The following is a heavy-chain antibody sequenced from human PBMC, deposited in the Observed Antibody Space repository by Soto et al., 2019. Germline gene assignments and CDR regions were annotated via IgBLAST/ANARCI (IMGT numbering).Heavy chain of an antibody. CDR1: GYTFTAYH. J-gene: IGHJ6*02. D-gene: IGHD3-10*02. V-gene: IGHV1-2*02. CDR3: ARNMDYYYGRGSGNGHGV. Sequence: QVQLVQSGAEVKEPGDSVRVSCEASGYTFTAYHIHWVRQAPGQGFEWMGWINPKFGDTTYAQDFQGRVSMPRDMSISTVYMELSRLTSDDTAIYYCARNMDYYYGRGSGNGHGVWGQGTTVTVFS. CDR2: INPKFGDT.